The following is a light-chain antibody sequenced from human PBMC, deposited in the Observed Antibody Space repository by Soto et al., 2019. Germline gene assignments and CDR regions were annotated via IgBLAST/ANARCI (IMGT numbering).Light chain of an antibody. J-gene: IGLJ3*02. V-gene: IGLV2-8*01. Sequence: QSALTQPPSASGSPGQSVTNSCTGTSSDVGAYNRVSWYQHHPGKAPKLMIYEVSKRPSGVPDRFSGSKSGNTASLTVSGLQAEDEADYYCTSYVGSSNVNWVFGGGTKLTVL. CDR2: EVS. CDR3: TSYVGSSNVNWV. CDR1: SSDVGAYNR.